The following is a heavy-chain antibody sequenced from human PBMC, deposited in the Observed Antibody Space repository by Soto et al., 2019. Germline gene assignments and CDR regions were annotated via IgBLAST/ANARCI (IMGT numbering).Heavy chain of an antibody. CDR3: ARDGNFVLRGYSFGFDF. CDR2: MNVDTGGT. V-gene: IGHV1-2*06. Sequence: QVQLVQSGAEVKKPGASVRVSCKASGSRFTTFYIHWVRQAPGQGLEWMGRMNVDTGGTTYAHKFQGTFTMTRDTSISTAYLEVTNVKSDDTAIYFCARDGNFVLRGYSFGFDFWGQGTRVTVSS. D-gene: IGHD5-18*01. J-gene: IGHJ4*02. CDR1: GSRFTTFY.